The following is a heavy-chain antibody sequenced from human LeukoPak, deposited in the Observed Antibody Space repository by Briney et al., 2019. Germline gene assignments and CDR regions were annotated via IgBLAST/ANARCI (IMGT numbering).Heavy chain of an antibody. D-gene: IGHD1-14*01. Sequence: GGSLRLSCAASGFIFSNYGMHWVRQAPGKGLEWVAFLHNDETEIYYADSVKGRFTISRDNSKNTLYLQLSSLRDEDTAVYYCVKDTGRGDFWGQGTQVTVSS. CDR2: LHNDETEI. J-gene: IGHJ4*02. CDR3: VKDTGRGDF. CDR1: GFIFSNYG. V-gene: IGHV3-30*02.